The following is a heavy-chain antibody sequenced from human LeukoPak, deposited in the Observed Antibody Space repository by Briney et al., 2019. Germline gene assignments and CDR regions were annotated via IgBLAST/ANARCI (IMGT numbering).Heavy chain of an antibody. CDR3: AREPGEYDFWSGDLGNWFDP. Sequence: SQTLSLTCAVSGGSISSGGYYWSWIREPAGKGLEWIGRIYTSGSTNYNPSLKSRVTMSVDTSKNQFSLKLSSVTAADTAVYYCAREPGEYDFWSGDLGNWFDPWGQGTLVTVSS. J-gene: IGHJ5*02. V-gene: IGHV4-61*02. D-gene: IGHD3-3*01. CDR2: IYTSGST. CDR1: GGSISSGGYY.